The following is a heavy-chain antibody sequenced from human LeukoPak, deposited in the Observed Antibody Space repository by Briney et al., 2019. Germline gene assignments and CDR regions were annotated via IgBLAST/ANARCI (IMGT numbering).Heavy chain of an antibody. Sequence: GGSLRLSCAASGFTFSSYSMNWVRQAPGKGLEWVSSISSSSSSYIYYADSVKGRFTISRDNAKNSLYLQMNSLRAEDTAVYYCARDKRGYDFPTHYYYYMDVWGKGTTVTVSS. CDR1: GFTFSSYS. D-gene: IGHD5-12*01. V-gene: IGHV3-21*01. J-gene: IGHJ6*03. CDR3: ARDKRGYDFPTHYYYYMDV. CDR2: ISSSSSSYI.